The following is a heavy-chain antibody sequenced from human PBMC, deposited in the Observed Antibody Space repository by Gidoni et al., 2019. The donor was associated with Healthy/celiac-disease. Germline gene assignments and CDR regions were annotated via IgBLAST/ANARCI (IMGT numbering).Heavy chain of an antibody. V-gene: IGHV3-30-3*01. D-gene: IGHD6-19*01. CDR3: ARDGGENGGWYPDP. CDR2: ISYDGSNK. CDR1: GFTFRSYA. J-gene: IGHJ5*02. Sequence: QVQLVESGGGVVQPGRSLRLSCAASGFTFRSYAMHWVRQAPGKGLEWVAVISYDGSNKYYADSVKGRFTISRDNSKNTLYLQMNSLRAEDTAVYYCARDGGENGGWYPDPWGQGTLVTVSS.